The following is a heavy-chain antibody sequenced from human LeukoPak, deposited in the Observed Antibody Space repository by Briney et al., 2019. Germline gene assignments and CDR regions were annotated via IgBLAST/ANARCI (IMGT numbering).Heavy chain of an antibody. CDR3: AGGRDYGDYTRWVFDY. CDR2: IGQDGSEK. CDR1: GFTFSSYW. D-gene: IGHD4-17*01. Sequence: GGSLRLSCAASGFTFSSYWMSWDAQAPGKGLEWVANIGQDGSEKYYVDSVKDRFTISRDNAKNSLYLRMNSLRAEDTAVYYWAGGRDYGDYTRWVFDYWGQGTLVTVSS. J-gene: IGHJ4*02. V-gene: IGHV3-7*02.